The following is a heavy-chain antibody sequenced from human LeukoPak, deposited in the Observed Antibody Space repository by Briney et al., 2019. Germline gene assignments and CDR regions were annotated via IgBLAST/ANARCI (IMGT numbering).Heavy chain of an antibody. D-gene: IGHD3-10*01. CDR2: ISADNGNT. CDR1: GYSFIKYG. Sequence: ASVKVSCKASGYSFIKYGISWVRQAPGQGLEWMGWISADNGNTNYAQKLQGRVTMTTETSTSTAYMELRSLRSDDTAVYYCARDFRDYYGSGSSYWGQGTLVTVSS. CDR3: ARDFRDYYGSGSSY. J-gene: IGHJ4*02. V-gene: IGHV1-18*01.